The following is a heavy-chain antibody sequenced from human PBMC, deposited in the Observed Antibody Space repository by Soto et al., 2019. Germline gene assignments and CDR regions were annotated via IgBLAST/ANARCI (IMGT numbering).Heavy chain of an antibody. D-gene: IGHD5-12*01. V-gene: IGHV1-46*01. CDR1: GYTFTSYY. J-gene: IGHJ6*02. CDR3: ARCGEEGWLQFWFMDV. CDR2: INPSGGST. Sequence: ASVKVSCKASGYTFTSYYMHWVRQAPGQGLEWMGIINPSGGSTSYAQKFPDRVTMTRDTSTSTVYMELSILRSEDTAVYYCARCGEEGWLQFWFMDVWGQGTTVTVSS.